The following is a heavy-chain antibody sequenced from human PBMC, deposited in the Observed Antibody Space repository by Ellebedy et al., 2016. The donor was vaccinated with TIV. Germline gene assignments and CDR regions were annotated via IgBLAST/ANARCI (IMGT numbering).Heavy chain of an antibody. CDR1: GFIFDDYT. Sequence: PGGSLRLSFAASGFIFDDYTMHWVRQAPGKGLEWVSLITWNGGDTFYADSLKGRFTISRDNSKNSLYLQMNSLRTEDTASYYCVKDMRGGTGFAFEIWGQGTMVTVSS. V-gene: IGHV3-43*01. J-gene: IGHJ3*02. CDR2: ITWNGGDT. CDR3: VKDMRGGTGFAFEI. D-gene: IGHD6-19*01.